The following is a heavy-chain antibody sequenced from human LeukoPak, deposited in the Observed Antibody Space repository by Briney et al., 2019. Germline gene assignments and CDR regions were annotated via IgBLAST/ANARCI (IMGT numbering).Heavy chain of an antibody. V-gene: IGHV4-4*07. J-gene: IGHJ4*02. CDR2: IYTSGST. Sequence: PSETLSLTCTVSGGSISSFYWSWIRQPAGKGLEWIGRIYTSGSTNYNPSLKSRVTMSVDTSKNQFSLKLSSVTAADTAVYYCASSQLWSYGLEFEYWGQGTLVTVSS. CDR3: ASSQLWSYGLEFEY. D-gene: IGHD5-18*01. CDR1: GGSISSFY.